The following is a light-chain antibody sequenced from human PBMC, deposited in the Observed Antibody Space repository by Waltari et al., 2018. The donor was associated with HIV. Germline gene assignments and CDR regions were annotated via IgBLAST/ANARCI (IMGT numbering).Light chain of an antibody. CDR1: RPNTGSTS. CDR3: AAWDDSLNGPV. CDR2: SND. V-gene: IGLV1-44*01. J-gene: IGLJ2*01. Sequence: QSVLTQPPSASGTPGQRVTISCSGRRPNTGSTSVNWYQQLPGTAPKLLIYSNDQRPSGVPDRFSGSKSGTSASLAISGLQSGDEADYYCAAWDDSLNGPVFGGGTKLTVL.